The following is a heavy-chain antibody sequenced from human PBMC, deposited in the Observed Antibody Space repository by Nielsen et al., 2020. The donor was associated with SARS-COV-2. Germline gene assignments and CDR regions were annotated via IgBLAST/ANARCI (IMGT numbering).Heavy chain of an antibody. D-gene: IGHD5-18*01. CDR3: AREFALRDTAYFDY. Sequence: GESLKISCAAAGFTFNIYGMSWVRQAPGKGLEWVSLIYSDGSTKYADSVKGRFTISRDNSRNTVYLQMNSLRPEDTAVYYCAREFALRDTAYFDYWGLGTLVTVSS. J-gene: IGHJ4*02. CDR1: GFTFNIYG. CDR2: IYSDGST. V-gene: IGHV3-53*01.